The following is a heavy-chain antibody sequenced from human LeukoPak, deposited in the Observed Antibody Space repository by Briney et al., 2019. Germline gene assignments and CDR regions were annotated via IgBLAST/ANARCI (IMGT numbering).Heavy chain of an antibody. CDR3: ARATQSYCGGDCPPNY. J-gene: IGHJ4*02. CDR1: GGTFSSYA. CDR2: ISAYNGNT. Sequence: ASVKVSCKASGGTFSSYAISWVRQAPGQGLERMGWISAYNGNTNYAQKLQGRVTMTTDTSTSTAYMELRSLRSDDTAVYYCARATQSYCGGDCPPNYWGQGTLVTVSS. V-gene: IGHV1-18*01. D-gene: IGHD2-21*02.